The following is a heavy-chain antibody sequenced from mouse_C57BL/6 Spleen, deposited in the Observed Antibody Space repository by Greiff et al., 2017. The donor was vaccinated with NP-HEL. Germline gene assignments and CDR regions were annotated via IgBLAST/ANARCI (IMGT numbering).Heavy chain of an antibody. CDR1: GYTFTNYW. CDR2: INPSSGYT. V-gene: IGHV1-7*01. Sequence: VQLQQSGAELAKPGASVKLSCKASGYTFTNYWMHWVKQRPGQGLEWIGYINPSSGYTKYNQKFKDKATLTADKSSSTAYMQLSSLTYEDSAVYYCLRYDSQFISVFDYWGQGTTLTVSS. CDR3: LRYDSQFISVFDY. D-gene: IGHD1-1*01. J-gene: IGHJ2*01.